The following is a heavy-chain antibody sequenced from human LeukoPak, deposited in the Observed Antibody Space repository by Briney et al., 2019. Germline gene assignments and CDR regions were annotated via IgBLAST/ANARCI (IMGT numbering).Heavy chain of an antibody. CDR1: GGSFSGYY. CDR3: ARGRRDYCTSTSCYRGYYYYYMDV. Sequence: PSETLSLTCAVYGGSFSGYYWSWIRQPPGKGLEWIGEINHSGSTNYNPSLKSRVTISVDTSKNQFSLKLSSVTAADTAVYYCARGRRDYCTSTSCYRGYYYYYMDVWGKGTTVTVYS. V-gene: IGHV4-34*01. D-gene: IGHD2-2*01. CDR2: INHSGST. J-gene: IGHJ6*03.